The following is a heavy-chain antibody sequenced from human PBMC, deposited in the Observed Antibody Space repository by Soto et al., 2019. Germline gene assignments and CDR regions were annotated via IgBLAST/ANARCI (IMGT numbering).Heavy chain of an antibody. CDR1: GGSISSSSYY. CDR2: IYYSGST. Sequence: SETLSLTCTVSGGSISSSSYYWGWIRQPPGKGLEWIGSIYYSGSTYYNPSLKSRVTISVDTSKNQFSLKLSSVTAADTAVYYCSGGSDLEPYYYYGMDVWGQGTTVTVSS. CDR3: SGGSDLEPYYYYGMDV. J-gene: IGHJ6*02. V-gene: IGHV4-39*01. D-gene: IGHD2-15*01.